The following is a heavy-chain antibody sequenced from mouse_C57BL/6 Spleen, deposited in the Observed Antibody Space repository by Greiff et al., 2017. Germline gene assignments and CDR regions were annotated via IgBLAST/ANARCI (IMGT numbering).Heavy chain of an antibody. D-gene: IGHD4-1*01. V-gene: IGHV1-26*01. Sequence: EVQLQQSGPELVKPGASVKISCKASGYTFTDYYMNWVKQSHGKSLEWIGDINPNNGGTSYNQKFKGKATLTVDKSSSTAYMELRSLTSEDSAVYYCARYSLWDGAYWGQGTLVTVSA. CDR2: INPNNGGT. CDR1: GYTFTDYY. J-gene: IGHJ3*01. CDR3: ARYSLWDGAY.